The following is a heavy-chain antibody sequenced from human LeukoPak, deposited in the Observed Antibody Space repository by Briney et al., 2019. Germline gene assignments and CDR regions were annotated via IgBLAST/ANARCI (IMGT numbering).Heavy chain of an antibody. D-gene: IGHD3-9*01. V-gene: IGHV3-48*01. CDR3: ARALRYFDWLSTSPEYNWFDP. CDR2: ISSSSSTI. Sequence: GGSLRLSCAASGFTFSSYSMNWVRRAPGKGLECVSYISSSSSTIYYADSVKGRFTISRDNAKNSLYLQMNSLRAEDTAVYYCARALRYFDWLSTSPEYNWFDPWGQGTLVTVSS. J-gene: IGHJ5*02. CDR1: GFTFSSYS.